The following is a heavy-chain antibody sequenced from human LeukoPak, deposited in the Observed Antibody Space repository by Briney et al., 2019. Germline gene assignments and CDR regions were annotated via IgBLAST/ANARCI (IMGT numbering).Heavy chain of an antibody. CDR3: ARVKVVVVPAAMDY. Sequence: SETLSLTCAVYSWSFSGYYWSWIRQAPGEGLEWIGEINHSGSTNYNPSLKSRVTISVDTSKNQFSLKLSSVSAADTAVYFCARVKVVVVPAAMDYWGQGTLVTVSS. CDR1: SWSFSGYY. CDR2: INHSGST. V-gene: IGHV4-34*01. D-gene: IGHD2-2*01. J-gene: IGHJ4*02.